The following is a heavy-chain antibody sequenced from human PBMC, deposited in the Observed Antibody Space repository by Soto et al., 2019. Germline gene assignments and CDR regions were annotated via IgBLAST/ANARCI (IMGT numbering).Heavy chain of an antibody. V-gene: IGHV1-69*06. CDR1: GGTFSSYA. CDR3: ASIGAGTGSYYGMDV. Sequence: SVKVSCKASGGTFSSYAISWVRQAPGQGLEWMGGIIPIFGTANYAQKFQGRVTITADKSTSTAYMELSSLRSEDTAVYYCASIGAGTGSYYGMDVWGQGTTVTVSS. CDR2: IIPIFGTA. D-gene: IGHD6-19*01. J-gene: IGHJ6*02.